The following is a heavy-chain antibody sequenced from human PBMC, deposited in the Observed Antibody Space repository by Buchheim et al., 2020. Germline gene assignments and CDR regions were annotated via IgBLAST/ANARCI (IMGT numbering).Heavy chain of an antibody. CDR3: ACSTGSWKVDY. Sequence: QVQLQESGPGLVKPSGTLSLTCAVSGGSISSANWWYWVRQPPGKGLEWIGEISYSGRTIYKPSLKSRVTISSDASKNQFSRKLTSVTAADTAVYYCACSTGSWKVDYWGQGTL. CDR2: ISYSGRT. D-gene: IGHD3-9*01. J-gene: IGHJ4*02. CDR1: GGSISSANW. V-gene: IGHV4-4*02.